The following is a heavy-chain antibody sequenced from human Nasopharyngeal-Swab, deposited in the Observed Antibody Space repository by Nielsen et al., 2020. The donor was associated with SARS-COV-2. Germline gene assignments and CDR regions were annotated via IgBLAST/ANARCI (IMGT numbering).Heavy chain of an antibody. CDR3: VRSLRSAFDI. CDR1: GFTFSSYA. CDR2: ISSNGLTT. V-gene: IGHV3-64D*06. J-gene: IGHJ3*02. Sequence: GESLKISCSASGFTFSSYALHWVRQAPGKGLEYVSAISSNGLTTYYADSVKGRFTISRDNSKNTLYLQMSSLRPEDTAVYYCVRSLRSAFDIWGQGTMVTVSS. D-gene: IGHD3-16*02.